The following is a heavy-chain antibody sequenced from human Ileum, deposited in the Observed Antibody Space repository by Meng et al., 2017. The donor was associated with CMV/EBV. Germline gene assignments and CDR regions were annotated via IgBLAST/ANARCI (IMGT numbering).Heavy chain of an antibody. J-gene: IGHJ4*02. CDR1: GYSISSGYY. D-gene: IGHD3-3*01. Sequence: SETLSLTCSVSGYSISSGYYWNWIRQSPGKGLEWIGSIYKSENTYYSSSVKSRVTISVDTSKNQFSLKLSSVTAADTALYYCARALDLEWELSLLFDYWGQGTLVTSPQ. CDR2: IYKSENT. V-gene: IGHV4-38-2*02. CDR3: ARALDLEWELSLLFDY.